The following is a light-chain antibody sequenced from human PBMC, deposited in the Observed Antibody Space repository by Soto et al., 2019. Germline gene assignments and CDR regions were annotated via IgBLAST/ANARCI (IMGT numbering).Light chain of an antibody. J-gene: IGKJ5*01. Sequence: EIVLTQSPDTLSLSPGGRATLSCRASQSVSSFYLAWYQQKPGQAPRLLIYGASTRATGIPDRFRGGGSGTDFTLTITRLEPEDFAVYYCQQYGSSPLITFGQGTRLEIK. CDR3: QQYGSSPLIT. CDR1: QSVSSFY. CDR2: GAS. V-gene: IGKV3-20*01.